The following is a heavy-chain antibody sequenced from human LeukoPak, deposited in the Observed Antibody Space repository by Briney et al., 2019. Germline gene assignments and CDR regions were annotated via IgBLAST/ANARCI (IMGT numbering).Heavy chain of an antibody. D-gene: IGHD3-3*01. CDR1: GFTFSSYS. CDR2: ISSSSSYI. CDR3: ARGLGGSIFGVIVPRYFDY. V-gene: IGHV3-21*01. J-gene: IGHJ4*02. Sequence: GGSLRLSCAASGFTFSSYSMNWVRQAPGKGLEWVSSISSSSSYIYYADSVKGRFTISRDNAKNSLYLQMNSLRTEDTAVYYCARGLGGSIFGVIVPRYFDYWGQGTLVTVSS.